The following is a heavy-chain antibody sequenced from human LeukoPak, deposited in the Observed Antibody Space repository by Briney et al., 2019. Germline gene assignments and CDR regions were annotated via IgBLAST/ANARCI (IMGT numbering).Heavy chain of an antibody. CDR3: AREGHWVVHGFYYYYMDV. CDR2: ISYDGRNE. CDR1: GFTFSSYA. D-gene: IGHD2-15*01. Sequence: GGSLRLSCAASGFTFSSYAMHWVRQAPGKGLEWVAVISYDGRNEFYADSVKGRFTISRDNSKNTLDLQMNSLRAEDTAVYYCAREGHWVVHGFYYYYMDVWGKGTTVTVSS. J-gene: IGHJ6*03. V-gene: IGHV3-30*01.